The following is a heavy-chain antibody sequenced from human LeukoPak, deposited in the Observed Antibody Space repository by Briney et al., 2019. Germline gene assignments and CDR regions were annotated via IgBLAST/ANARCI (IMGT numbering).Heavy chain of an antibody. V-gene: IGHV3-20*04. J-gene: IGHJ6*03. D-gene: IGHD5-12*01. Sequence: PGGSLRLSCAASGFTFDDYGMSWVRQAPGKGLEWVSGINWNGGSTGYADSVKGRFTISRDNAKNSLYLQMNSLRAEDTALYYCARAQSGGYEDYYYYYMDVWGKGTTVNVSS. CDR1: GFTFDDYG. CDR2: INWNGGST. CDR3: ARAQSGGYEDYYYYYMDV.